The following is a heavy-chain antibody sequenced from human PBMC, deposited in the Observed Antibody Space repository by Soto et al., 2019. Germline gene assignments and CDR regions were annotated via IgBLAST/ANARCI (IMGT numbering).Heavy chain of an antibody. CDR2: INAGNGNT. J-gene: IGHJ4*02. CDR3: AKGDYLDYKLAFDY. V-gene: IGHV1-3*01. CDR1: GYTFTSYA. Sequence: ASVKVSCKASGYTFTSYAMHWVRQAPGQRLEWMGWINAGNGNTKYSQKFQGRVTITRDTSASTAYMELNSLRAEDTAVYYCAKGDYLDYKLAFDYWSQGTLVTVSS. D-gene: IGHD4-17*01.